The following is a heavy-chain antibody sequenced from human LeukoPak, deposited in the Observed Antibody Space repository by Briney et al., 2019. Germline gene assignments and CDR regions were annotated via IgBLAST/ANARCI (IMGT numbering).Heavy chain of an antibody. J-gene: IGHJ4*02. Sequence: PSETLSLTCAVSGGSISSGGYSWSWIRQPPGKGLEWIGYIYHSGSTYYNPSPKSRVTISVDRSKNQFSLKLSSVTAADTAVYYCASVYDSSGPLIDYWGQGTLVTVSS. CDR2: IYHSGST. CDR1: GGSISSGGYS. V-gene: IGHV4-30-2*01. D-gene: IGHD3-22*01. CDR3: ASVYDSSGPLIDY.